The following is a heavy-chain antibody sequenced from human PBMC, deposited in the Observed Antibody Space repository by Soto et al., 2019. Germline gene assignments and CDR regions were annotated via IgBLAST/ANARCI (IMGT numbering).Heavy chain of an antibody. V-gene: IGHV3-7*01. CDR2: IKIDASEE. D-gene: IGHD3-16*01. J-gene: IGHJ4*01. Sequence: DGTLRLPCAASGITFGSYRMSRVGQAPRKGLEWLANIKIDASEEKYVDSVKGRFTMSRDNAKNSLYLQMDSMRAEDTAVNDCASHSGYASPASVNHYLDYSGHGTRGT. CDR3: ASHSGYASPASVNHYLDY. CDR1: GITFGSYR.